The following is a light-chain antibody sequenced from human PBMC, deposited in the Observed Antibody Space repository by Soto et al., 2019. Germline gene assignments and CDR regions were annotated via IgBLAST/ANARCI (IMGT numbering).Light chain of an antibody. Sequence: QSVLTQPASVSGSPGQSITISCTGTSSDIGGYNYVSWYQHHPGKAPKFMIYDVNNRPSGVSNRFSGSKSGNTASLTISGLQPEDEADYYCSSYTSSSTFYVFGTGTKVTVL. CDR2: DVN. J-gene: IGLJ1*01. V-gene: IGLV2-14*03. CDR1: SSDIGGYNY. CDR3: SSYTSSSTFYV.